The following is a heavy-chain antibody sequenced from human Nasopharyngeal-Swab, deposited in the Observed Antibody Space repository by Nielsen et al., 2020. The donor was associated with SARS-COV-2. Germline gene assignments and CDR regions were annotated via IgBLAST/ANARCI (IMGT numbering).Heavy chain of an antibody. Sequence: SVKVSCKASGGTFSSYAISWVRQAPGQGLEWMGGIIPIFGTANYAQKFQGRVTITADESTSTAYMELSSLRSEDTAVYYRARSRDGYKNFDYWGQGTLVTVSS. V-gene: IGHV1-69*13. D-gene: IGHD5-24*01. J-gene: IGHJ4*02. CDR2: IIPIFGTA. CDR3: ARSRDGYKNFDY. CDR1: GGTFSSYA.